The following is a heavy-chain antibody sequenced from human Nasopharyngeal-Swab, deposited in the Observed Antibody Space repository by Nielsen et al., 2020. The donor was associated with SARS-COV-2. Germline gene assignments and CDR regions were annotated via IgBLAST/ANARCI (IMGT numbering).Heavy chain of an antibody. J-gene: IGHJ4*02. D-gene: IGHD3-10*01. Sequence: GESLKISCAASGFTFSSYSMNWVRQAPGKGLEWVSSISSSSSYICYADSVKGRFTISRDNAKNSLYLQMNSLRAEDTAVYYCARDREFGELWGYWGQGTLVTVSS. CDR2: ISSSSSYI. V-gene: IGHV3-21*01. CDR3: ARDREFGELWGY. CDR1: GFTFSSYS.